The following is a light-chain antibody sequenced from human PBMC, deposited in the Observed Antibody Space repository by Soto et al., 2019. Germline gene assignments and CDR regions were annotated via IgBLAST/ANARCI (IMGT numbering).Light chain of an antibody. J-gene: IGKJ3*01. CDR1: QSVSNF. V-gene: IGKV3-11*01. CDR2: DGS. CDR3: KHRSNPFT. Sequence: EIVLTQSPATLSLSPGERATLSCRASQSVSNFLAWYQQKPGQAPRLLIYDGSYRASGIPARLSGSGSGTHFTLTISSLEPENFAVYYWKHRSNPFTFDPGTKVDIQ.